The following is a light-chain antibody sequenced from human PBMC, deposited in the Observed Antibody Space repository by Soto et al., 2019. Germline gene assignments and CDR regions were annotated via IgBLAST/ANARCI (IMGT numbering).Light chain of an antibody. CDR1: QTVTNDY. J-gene: IGKJ5*01. CDR3: QQCVFSPIS. CDR2: DAS. V-gene: IGKV3-20*01. Sequence: EVVLTQSPGTLSLSPGERVTLSCRASQTVTNDYLAWYQQKDGQAPRLLIYDASTRATGVPDRFSGSGSGPEYTLTITRLEPEDFAVYSCQQCVFSPISFGQGTRLELK.